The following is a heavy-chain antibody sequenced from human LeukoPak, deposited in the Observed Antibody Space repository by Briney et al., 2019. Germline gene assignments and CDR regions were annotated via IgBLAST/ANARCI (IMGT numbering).Heavy chain of an antibody. CDR3: ARRSPSDV. J-gene: IGHJ6*04. CDR2: IYHSGST. CDR1: GYSIRSGYY. V-gene: IGHV4-38-2*01. Sequence: KPSETLSLTCAVSGYSIRSGYYWGWIRQPPGKGLEWIGSIYHSGSTYYNPSLKNRVTISVDTSKNQFSLKLSSVTAADTAVYYCARRSPSDVWGKGTTVTVSS.